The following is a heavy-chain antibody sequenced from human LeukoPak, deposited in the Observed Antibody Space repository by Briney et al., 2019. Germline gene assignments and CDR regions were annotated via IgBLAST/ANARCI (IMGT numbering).Heavy chain of an antibody. CDR1: GYTFTNYY. J-gene: IGHJ4*02. Sequence: ASVKVSCKASGYTFTNYYMHWVRQAPGQGLEWMGRINPSDGDTSYAQKFQGRLTMTRDTSTSTFYMELSSLRSEDTAVYYCATTRSDLPEADWGQGTLVTVSS. CDR2: INPSDGDT. D-gene: IGHD1-7*01. CDR3: ATTRSDLPEAD. V-gene: IGHV1-46*01.